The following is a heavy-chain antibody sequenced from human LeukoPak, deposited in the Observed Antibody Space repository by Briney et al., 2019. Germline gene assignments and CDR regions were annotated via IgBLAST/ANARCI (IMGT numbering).Heavy chain of an antibody. CDR2: ISGSGGST. Sequence: GGSLRLSCAASGFTFSSYAMSWVRQAPGKGLEWVSAISGSGGSTYYADSVKGRFTISRDNSKNTLYLQMNSLRAEDTAVYYCAKSRASQAGSGSPIDYWGQGTLVTVSS. V-gene: IGHV3-23*01. CDR1: GFTFSSYA. J-gene: IGHJ4*02. D-gene: IGHD3-10*01. CDR3: AKSRASQAGSGSPIDY.